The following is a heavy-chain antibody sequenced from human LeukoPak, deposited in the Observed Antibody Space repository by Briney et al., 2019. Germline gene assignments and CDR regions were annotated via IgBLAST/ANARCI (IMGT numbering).Heavy chain of an antibody. CDR3: AKDPHGSRARFSRGSHYFDY. D-gene: IGHD3-10*01. Sequence: PGGSLRLSCAASAISLSAYNMNWVRQAPGKGLEWVAFIRYDGSNKYYADSVKGRFTISRDNSKNTLYLQMNSLRAEDTAVYYCAKDPHGSRARFSRGSHYFDYWGQGTLVTVSS. J-gene: IGHJ4*02. V-gene: IGHV3-30*02. CDR2: IRYDGSNK. CDR1: AISLSAYN.